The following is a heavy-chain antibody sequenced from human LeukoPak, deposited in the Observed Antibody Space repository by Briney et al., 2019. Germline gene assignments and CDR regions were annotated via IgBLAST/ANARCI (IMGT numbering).Heavy chain of an antibody. CDR1: GFTCSSYT. D-gene: IGHD6-13*01. V-gene: IGHV3-30*04. Sequence: GGSLRLSCAASGFTCSSYTMHWVRQTPGKGLEWVAVISDDGHGKVQYYADSVRGRFTISKDSSRNTLYLQMNSLRAEDTAVYYCIPRITAVATLAGFDYWGQGTLVTVSS. J-gene: IGHJ4*02. CDR3: IPRITAVATLAGFDY. CDR2: ISDDGHGKVQ.